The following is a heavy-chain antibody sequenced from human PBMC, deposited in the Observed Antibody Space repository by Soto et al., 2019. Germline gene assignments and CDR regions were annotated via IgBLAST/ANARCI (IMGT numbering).Heavy chain of an antibody. CDR3: ARYARDIVVVPAAMASNGYYYYYMDV. J-gene: IGHJ6*03. CDR1: GGSFSGYY. CDR2: INHSGST. D-gene: IGHD2-2*01. Sequence: SETLSLTCAVYGGSFSGYYWSWIRQPPGKGLEWIGEINHSGSTNYNPSLKSRVTISVDTSKNQFSLKLSSVTAADTAVYYCARYARDIVVVPAAMASNGYYYYYMDVWGKGTTVTVSS. V-gene: IGHV4-34*01.